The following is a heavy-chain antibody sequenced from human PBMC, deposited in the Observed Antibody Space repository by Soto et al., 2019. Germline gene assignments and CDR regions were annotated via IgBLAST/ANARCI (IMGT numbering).Heavy chain of an antibody. Sequence: SVKVSCKAPRFTFTSSAVQRVRQARGQRLEWIGRIVVGSGNTNYAQKFQERVTITRDMSTSTAYMELSSLRSEHTAVYYCVAVSNSRSYQARFGYWG. V-gene: IGHV1-58*01. D-gene: IGHD1-26*01. CDR2: IVVGSGNT. CDR3: VAVSNSRSYQARFGY. CDR1: RFTFTSSA. J-gene: IGHJ4*01.